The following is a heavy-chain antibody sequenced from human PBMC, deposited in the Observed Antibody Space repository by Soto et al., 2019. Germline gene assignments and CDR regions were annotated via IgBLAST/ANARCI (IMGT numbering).Heavy chain of an antibody. V-gene: IGHV3-23*01. Sequence: AGGSLRLSCAASGFTFSSSTMNWVRQAPGKGLEWVSAIIDSGGYTYYADSVKGRFTISRDNSKNTLYLQMNSLRAEDTALYYCAKETYYYGMDVWGQGTTVTVSS. CDR1: GFTFSSST. CDR3: AKETYYYGMDV. J-gene: IGHJ6*02. CDR2: IIDSGGYT.